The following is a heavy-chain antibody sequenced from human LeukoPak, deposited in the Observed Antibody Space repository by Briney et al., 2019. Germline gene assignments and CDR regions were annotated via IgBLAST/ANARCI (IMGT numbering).Heavy chain of an antibody. CDR3: ATGGFCSSSSCYGHEY. D-gene: IGHD2-2*01. V-gene: IGHV1-18*01. Sequence: ASVKVSCKTSGFTFTNYGFSWVRQAPGQGLEWMGWISAYNGNTKYAQKVQGRVTLTTDTSTSTAYMELRTLTSDDTAVYYCATGGFCSSSSCYGHEYWGQGTLVVVSS. CDR2: ISAYNGNT. CDR1: GFTFTNYG. J-gene: IGHJ4*02.